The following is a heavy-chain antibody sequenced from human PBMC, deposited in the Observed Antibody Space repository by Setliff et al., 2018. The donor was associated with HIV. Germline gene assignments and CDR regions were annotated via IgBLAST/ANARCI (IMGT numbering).Heavy chain of an antibody. CDR2: IGWNGVSI. CDR3: ARGPLSSSWYNWFDP. Sequence: PGGSLRLSCAASGFTFDEYALHWVRQAPGKGLEWVSRIGWNGVSIAYADSVKGRFTIARDNAKNSRYLQMNSLRAEDTAVYYCARGPLSSSWYNWFDPWGQGTLVTVSS. V-gene: IGHV3-9*01. D-gene: IGHD6-13*01. J-gene: IGHJ5*02. CDR1: GFTFDEYA.